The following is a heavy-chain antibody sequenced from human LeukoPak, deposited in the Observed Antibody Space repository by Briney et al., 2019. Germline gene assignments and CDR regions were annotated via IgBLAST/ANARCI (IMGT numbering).Heavy chain of an antibody. V-gene: IGHV4-39*07. Sequence: SETLSLTCTVSGGSISSGSYYWGWIRQPPGKGLEWVGSIYYSGSTYYNPSLKSRVTISVDKSKNQFSLKLTSVTAADTAVYYCASRGSTAAALVKMFPFDYWGQGTLVTVSS. CDR2: IYYSGST. J-gene: IGHJ4*02. CDR3: ASRGSTAAALVKMFPFDY. CDR1: GGSISSGSYY. D-gene: IGHD5-18*01.